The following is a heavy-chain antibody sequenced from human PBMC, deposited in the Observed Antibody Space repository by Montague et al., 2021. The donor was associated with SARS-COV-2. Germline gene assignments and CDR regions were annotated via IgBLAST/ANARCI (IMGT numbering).Heavy chain of an antibody. CDR1: GGSISSGSYF. V-gene: IGHV4-39*01. J-gene: IGHJ5*02. CDR3: ARLICSGAYTWFDP. Sequence: SQTLSLTCSVSGGSISSGSYFWGWIRQPPGKGLEHIGSIHYTGSTYSTSLKSRVTMSTDTSKNQFFLALSSVTAAGTAVYYCARLICSGAYTWFDPWGRGTLVTVSS. D-gene: IGHD6-25*01. CDR2: IHYTGST.